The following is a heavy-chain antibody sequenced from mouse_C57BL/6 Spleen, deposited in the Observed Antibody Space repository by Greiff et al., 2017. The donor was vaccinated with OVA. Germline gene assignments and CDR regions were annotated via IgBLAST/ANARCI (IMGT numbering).Heavy chain of an antibody. V-gene: IGHV1-59*01. CDR1: GYTFTSYW. D-gene: IGHD2-10*01. Sequence: QVQLQQPGAELVRPGTSVKLSCKASGYTFTSYWMHWVKQRPGQGLEWIGVIDPSDSYTNYNQKFKGKATLTVDTSSSTAYMQLSSLTSEDSAVYYCARPYYGNPFDYWGQDTTLTVSS. J-gene: IGHJ2*01. CDR3: ARPYYGNPFDY. CDR2: IDPSDSYT.